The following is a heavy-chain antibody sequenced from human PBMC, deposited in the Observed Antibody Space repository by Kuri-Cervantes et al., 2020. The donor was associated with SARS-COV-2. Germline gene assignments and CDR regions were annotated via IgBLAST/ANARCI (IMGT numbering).Heavy chain of an antibody. CDR3: ARDLNSGAPWFDP. CDR1: GFTFSSYG. CDR2: IWYDGSNK. V-gene: IGHV3-33*01. J-gene: IGHJ5*02. Sequence: GGPLRLSCAASGFTFSSYGMHWVRQAPGKGLEWVAVIWYDGSNKYYADSVKGRFTISRDNSKNTLYLQMNSLRAEDTAVYYCARDLNSGAPWFDPWGQGTLVTVSS. D-gene: IGHD3-10*01.